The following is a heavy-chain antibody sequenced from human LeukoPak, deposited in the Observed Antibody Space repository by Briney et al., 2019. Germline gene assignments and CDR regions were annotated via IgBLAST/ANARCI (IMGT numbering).Heavy chain of an antibody. Sequence: GGSLRLSCEGSGFIFSKYATNWVRQAPGKGLEWVSAISATGASIYYIDSVKGRFTISRDNSNNTLYLQMNSLRAEDTARYYCAKDLWHLVRMIDHWGQGILVIAST. V-gene: IGHV3-23*01. CDR2: ISATGASI. D-gene: IGHD6-6*01. CDR3: AKDLWHLVRMIDH. CDR1: GFIFSKYA. J-gene: IGHJ4*02.